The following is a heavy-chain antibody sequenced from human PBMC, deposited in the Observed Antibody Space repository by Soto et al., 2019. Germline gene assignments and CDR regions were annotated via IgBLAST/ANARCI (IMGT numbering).Heavy chain of an antibody. D-gene: IGHD2-15*01. CDR2: ISSSSTI. Sequence: GGSRRLSCAASGFTFSDYYMNWVRQAPGKGLEWVSSISSSSTIYYAGSVKGRFTISRDNGKNSLYLQMNSLRAEDTAVYYCARDLGGIVVVVAAITLYYFDYWGQGTLVTVSS. CDR1: GFTFSDYY. CDR3: ARDLGGIVVVVAAITLYYFDY. J-gene: IGHJ4*02. V-gene: IGHV3-11*04.